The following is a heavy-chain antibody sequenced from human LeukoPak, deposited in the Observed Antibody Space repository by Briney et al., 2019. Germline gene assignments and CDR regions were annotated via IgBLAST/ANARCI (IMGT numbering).Heavy chain of an antibody. CDR1: GDSVSSNSAT. Sequence: SQTLSLTCAISGDSVSSNSATWNWIRQSPSRGLEWLGRTHYRSKWYKYYAVSVKGRITINPDTSKNQFSLQLNSVTPEDTAVYCCARGPSYFQHWGQGTLVTVSS. V-gene: IGHV6-1*01. J-gene: IGHJ1*01. CDR3: ARGPSYFQH. CDR2: THYRSKWYK.